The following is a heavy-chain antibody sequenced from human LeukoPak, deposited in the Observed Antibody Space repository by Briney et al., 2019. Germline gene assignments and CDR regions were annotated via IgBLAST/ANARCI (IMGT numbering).Heavy chain of an antibody. CDR2: IYTSGST. CDR3: AREGCSSTSCNIYL. D-gene: IGHD2-2*01. J-gene: IGHJ2*01. CDR1: GGSISSYY. V-gene: IGHV4-4*07. Sequence: SETLSLTCTVSGGSISSYYWSWIRQPAGKGLEWIGRIYTSGSTNFNPSLKRRVTISVDTSKNKFYLKLSSVTDADTAVYYCAREGCSSTSCNIYLWGRGTLVTVSS.